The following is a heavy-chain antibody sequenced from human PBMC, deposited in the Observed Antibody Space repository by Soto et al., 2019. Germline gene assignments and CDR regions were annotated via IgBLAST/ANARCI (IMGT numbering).Heavy chain of an antibody. CDR1: GFSLSTSGVG. CDR3: AHSPYSRSSYYFDY. Sequence: QITLKESGPTLVKPTQTLTLTCTFSGFSLSTSGVGVGWIRQPPGKALEWLALIYWDDDKRDSPFLKSRLTITKDTAKNQVVLTMTNIDPVDTATYYCAHSPYSRSSYYFDYWGQGTLVTVSS. CDR2: IYWDDDK. J-gene: IGHJ4*02. D-gene: IGHD6-6*01. V-gene: IGHV2-5*02.